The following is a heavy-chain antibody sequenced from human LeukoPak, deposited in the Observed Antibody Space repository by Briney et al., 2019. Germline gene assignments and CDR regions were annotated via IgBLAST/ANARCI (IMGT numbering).Heavy chain of an antibody. J-gene: IGHJ3*02. CDR1: RGLITNNNYF. V-gene: IGHV4-39*07. CDR3: ARGIDYGGNPDAFDI. Sequence: SETLSLICTVSRGLITNNNYFWGWIRQAPGKGLEWIGNMYYSGSTYYNPSLKSRVTISVDTSKNQFSLKLMSVTAADTAVYYCARGIDYGGNPDAFDIWGQGTMVTVSS. D-gene: IGHD4-23*01. CDR2: MYYSGST.